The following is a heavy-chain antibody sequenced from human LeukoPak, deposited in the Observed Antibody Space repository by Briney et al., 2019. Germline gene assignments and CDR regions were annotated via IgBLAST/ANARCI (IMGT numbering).Heavy chain of an antibody. D-gene: IGHD1-1*01. V-gene: IGHV3-21*01. Sequence: GSLRLSCAASGFTFSSYSMNWLRQAPGKGLEWFSSISSSSSYIYYADSVKGRFTISRDNAKNSLYLKNNSLKAKNTAEYDSTGYPRARCLSTAGYIDYWGQGTLVTVSS. CDR2: ISSSSSYI. J-gene: IGHJ4*02. CDR3: TGYPRARCLSTAGYIDY. CDR1: GFTFSSYS.